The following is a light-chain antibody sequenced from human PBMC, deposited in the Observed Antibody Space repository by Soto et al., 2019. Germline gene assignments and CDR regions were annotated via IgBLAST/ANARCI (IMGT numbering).Light chain of an antibody. CDR2: GAS. V-gene: IGKV3-20*01. J-gene: IGKJ1*01. Sequence: EFVLTQSPGTLSLSPGERATLSCRASEPVSTSFLAWYQQKRGQPPRLLIYGASNRASGIPDRFSGSGSGTDFTLTISRLEPEDFAVYYCQQYGGSPRTFGQGTKVDIK. CDR1: EPVSTSF. CDR3: QQYGGSPRT.